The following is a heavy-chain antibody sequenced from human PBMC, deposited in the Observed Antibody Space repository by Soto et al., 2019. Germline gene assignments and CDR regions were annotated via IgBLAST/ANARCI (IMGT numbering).Heavy chain of an antibody. J-gene: IGHJ4*02. V-gene: IGHV3-30*18. Sequence: GGSLRLSCAASGFTFSSYGMHWVRQAPGKGLEWVAVISYDGSNKYYADSVKGRFTISRDNSKNTLYLQMNSLRAEDTAVYYCAKDHAPSIVVRSFDYWGKGTLVTVSS. CDR1: GFTFSSYG. CDR3: AKDHAPSIVVRSFDY. D-gene: IGHD1-26*01. CDR2: ISYDGSNK.